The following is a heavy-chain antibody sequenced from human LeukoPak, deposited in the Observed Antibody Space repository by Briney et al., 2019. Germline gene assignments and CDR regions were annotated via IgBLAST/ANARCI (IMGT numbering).Heavy chain of an antibody. Sequence: GASVKVSCKASGYTFTGYYMHWVRQAPGQGLEWMGWINPNSGGTNYAQKFQGRVTMTRDTSISTAYMELSRLRSDDTAVYYCAISLQHYGSGSYLDFDYWGQGTLVTVSS. CDR2: INPNSGGT. D-gene: IGHD3-10*01. CDR1: GYTFTGYY. V-gene: IGHV1-2*02. CDR3: AISLQHYGSGSYLDFDY. J-gene: IGHJ4*02.